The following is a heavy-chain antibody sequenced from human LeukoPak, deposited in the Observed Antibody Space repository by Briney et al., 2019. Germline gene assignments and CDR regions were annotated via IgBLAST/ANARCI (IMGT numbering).Heavy chain of an antibody. J-gene: IGHJ4*02. CDR2: ISNSGST. CDR1: GVSISNYY. D-gene: IGHD3-22*01. V-gene: IGHV4-59*01. CDR3: ARVLIDSYYVVDY. Sequence: SETLSLTCNVSGVSISNYYWSWIRQPPGKGLEWIGYISNSGSTNYYPSLKSRVTISVDTSKNQFSLRLSSVTAADTAVYYCARVLIDSYYVVDYWGQGTLVTVSS.